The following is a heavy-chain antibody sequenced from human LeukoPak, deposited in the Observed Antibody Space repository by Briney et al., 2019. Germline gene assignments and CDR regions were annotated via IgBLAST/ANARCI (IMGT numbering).Heavy chain of an antibody. Sequence: GASVKVSCKASGYTFTSYYMHWVRQAPGQGLEWMGWISGYAGQTEYSEKLQGRVTMTTDTSTSTAYMELRSLTFDDTAVYYCARDIAVSQFDYWGQGTLVTVSS. V-gene: IGHV1-18*04. CDR1: GYTFTSYY. J-gene: IGHJ4*02. D-gene: IGHD1-14*01. CDR2: ISGYAGQT. CDR3: ARDIAVSQFDY.